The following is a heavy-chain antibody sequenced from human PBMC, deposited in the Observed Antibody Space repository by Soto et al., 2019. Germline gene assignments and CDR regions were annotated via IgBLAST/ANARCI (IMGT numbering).Heavy chain of an antibody. V-gene: IGHV4-34*01. CDR3: ASGSRMRIPAASGRDYYYHGLDV. Sequence: QVQLLQWGAGLLKPSETLSLNCAVYGGSFSGYYWSWIRQPPGKGLEWIGEINHRGSINYNPSLKSRVTMSVDTSKNQFSLKLNSVTAADTAVFYCASGSRMRIPAASGRDYYYHGLDVWGQGTVVTLSS. CDR2: INHRGSI. J-gene: IGHJ6*02. D-gene: IGHD2-15*01. CDR1: GGSFSGYY.